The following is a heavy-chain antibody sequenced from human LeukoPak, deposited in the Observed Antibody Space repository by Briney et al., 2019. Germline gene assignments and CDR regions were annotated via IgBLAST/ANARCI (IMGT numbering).Heavy chain of an antibody. Sequence: PGGALRLSCAASGFTLSSYWMHWVRQAPGKGLVGVSRINSDGSSTSYADSVKGRFTISRDNAKNTLYLQMNSLRAEDTAVYYCARDRDLESGYDHGYFDYWGQGTLVTVSS. CDR3: ARDRDLESGYDHGYFDY. D-gene: IGHD5-12*01. CDR2: INSDGSST. V-gene: IGHV3-74*01. J-gene: IGHJ4*02. CDR1: GFTLSSYW.